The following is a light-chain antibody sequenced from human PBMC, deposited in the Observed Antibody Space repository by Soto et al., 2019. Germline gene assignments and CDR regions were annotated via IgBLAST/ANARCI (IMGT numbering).Light chain of an antibody. V-gene: IGKV1D-12*01. CDR2: GAS. CDR1: QGISTW. CDR3: QQTDGFPRT. J-gene: IGKJ1*01. Sequence: DIQLTQSPSSVSASVGDSVTISCRASQGISTWLAWYRQKAGKAPKLLIYGASRLLNGVPSRFSGSGSGTYFTLTISSLQPEDFATYYCQQTDGFPRTFGQGTKVEIK.